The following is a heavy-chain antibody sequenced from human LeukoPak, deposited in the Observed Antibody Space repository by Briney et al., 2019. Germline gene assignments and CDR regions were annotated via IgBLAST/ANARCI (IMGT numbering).Heavy chain of an antibody. CDR3: AKDMSRYFDSGDAFDI. V-gene: IGHV3-9*01. D-gene: IGHD3-9*01. Sequence: GGSLRLSCAASGFTFDDYAMHWVRQAPGKGLEWVLDISWNSGSIGYADSVKGRFTISRDNAKNSLYLQMNSLRAEDTALYYCAKDMSRYFDSGDAFDIWGQGTMVTVSS. CDR1: GFTFDDYA. J-gene: IGHJ3*02. CDR2: ISWNSGSI.